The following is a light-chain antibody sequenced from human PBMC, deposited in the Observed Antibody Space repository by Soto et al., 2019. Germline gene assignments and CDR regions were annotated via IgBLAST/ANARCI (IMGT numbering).Light chain of an antibody. CDR3: VSYTSSTTYV. CDR2: DVA. J-gene: IGLJ1*01. CDR1: SSDVGGSNF. Sequence: QSALTQPASVSDSLGQSITISCTGTSSDVGGSNFVSWYQQHPGKPPKLIIYDVANRPSGVSNRFSGSKSGSTASLIISRLQTEDEADYYCVSYTSSTTYVFGTGTQLTVL. V-gene: IGLV2-14*03.